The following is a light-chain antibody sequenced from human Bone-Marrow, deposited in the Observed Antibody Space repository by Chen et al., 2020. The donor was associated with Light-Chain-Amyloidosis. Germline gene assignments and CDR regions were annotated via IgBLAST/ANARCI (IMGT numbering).Light chain of an antibody. CDR2: GSS. CDR1: QTISSNY. Sequence: EIVLKQSPGTLSLSPGEGANLSCRARQTISSNYLTWDQQKFGQAPRLLIYGSSSRATGIPARFTGSGSGTDFTLTINRLEPEDFAMYYCQQYGTSPLSFGGGTKVEIK. V-gene: IGKV3-20*01. CDR3: QQYGTSPLS. J-gene: IGKJ4*01.